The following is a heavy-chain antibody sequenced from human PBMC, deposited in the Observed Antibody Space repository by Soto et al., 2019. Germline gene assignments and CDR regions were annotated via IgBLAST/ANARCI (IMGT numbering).Heavy chain of an antibody. CDR2: INHSGST. D-gene: IGHD6-19*01. Sequence: PSETLSLTCAVYGRSFSGYYWSWIRQPLGKGLEWIGEINHSGSTNYNPSLKSRVTISVDKSKNQFSLKLTSVTAADTAVYYCAKKQWLVPNWFDPWGQGTLVTVSS. V-gene: IGHV4-34*01. CDR1: GRSFSGYY. CDR3: AKKQWLVPNWFDP. J-gene: IGHJ5*02.